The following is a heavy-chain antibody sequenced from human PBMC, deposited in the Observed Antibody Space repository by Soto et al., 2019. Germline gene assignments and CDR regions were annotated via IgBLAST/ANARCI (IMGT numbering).Heavy chain of an antibody. CDR3: ARVRHYDFWSGYFTCYFDY. D-gene: IGHD3-3*01. J-gene: IGHJ4*02. Sequence: SETLSLTCTVSGGSISSYYWSWIRQPPGKGLEWIGYIYYSGSTNYNPSLKSRVTISVDTSKNQFSLKLSSVTAADTAVYYCARVRHYDFWSGYFTCYFDYWGQGTLVTVSS. CDR1: GGSISSYY. CDR2: IYYSGST. V-gene: IGHV4-59*01.